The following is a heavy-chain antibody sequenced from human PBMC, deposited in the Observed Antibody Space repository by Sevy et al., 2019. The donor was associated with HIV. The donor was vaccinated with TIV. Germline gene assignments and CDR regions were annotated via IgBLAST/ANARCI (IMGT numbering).Heavy chain of an antibody. D-gene: IGHD4-17*01. Sequence: SETLSLTCTVSGGSVTRGQFYWSWIRQPAEKGLEWIGRVHNTGSATYNPSLRNRVGMSIDTSKNQFSLVLSSVTAADTAVYYCARHVGDYVFRYFDLWGRGTLVTVSS. CDR3: ARHVGDYVFRYFDL. CDR2: VHNTGSA. CDR1: GGSVTRGQFY. V-gene: IGHV4-61*02. J-gene: IGHJ2*01.